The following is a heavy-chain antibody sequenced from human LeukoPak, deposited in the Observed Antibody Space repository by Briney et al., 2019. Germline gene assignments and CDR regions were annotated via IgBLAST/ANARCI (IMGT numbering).Heavy chain of an antibody. J-gene: IGHJ4*02. CDR1: GFTFSSYW. Sequence: GGSPRLSCAASGFTFSSYWMHWVRQAPGKGLVWVSRINNDGSTTRYADSVKGRFTISRDNAKNTLYLQMNSLGAEDTAMYYCARSNYPYYFDYWGQGTLVTVSS. V-gene: IGHV3-74*01. D-gene: IGHD4/OR15-4a*01. CDR2: INNDGSTT. CDR3: ARSNYPYYFDY.